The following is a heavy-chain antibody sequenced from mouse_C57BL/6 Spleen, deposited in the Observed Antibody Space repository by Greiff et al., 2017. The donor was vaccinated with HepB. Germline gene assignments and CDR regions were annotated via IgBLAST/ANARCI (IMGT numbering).Heavy chain of an antibody. CDR3: ARSPGDSWYFDV. D-gene: IGHD3-3*01. CDR1: GFSLTSYG. Sequence: VKLMESGPGLVQPSQSLSITCTVSGFSLTSYGVHWVRQSPGKGLEWLGVIWSGGSTDYNAAFISRLSISKDNSKSQVFFKMNSLQADDTAIYYCARSPGDSWYFDVWGTGTTVTVSS. V-gene: IGHV2-2*01. J-gene: IGHJ1*03. CDR2: IWSGGST.